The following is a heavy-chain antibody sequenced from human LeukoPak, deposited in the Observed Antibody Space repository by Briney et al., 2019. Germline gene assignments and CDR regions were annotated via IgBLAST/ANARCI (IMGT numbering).Heavy chain of an antibody. V-gene: IGHV3-30*14. J-gene: IGHJ3*02. Sequence: PGGSLRLSCAASGFTFSNYAMHWVRQAPGKGLGWVAIISYDGTKQFYADSVKGRFTISRDNSKNTLYLQMNSLRAEDTAVYYCARARIDAFDIWGQGTMVTVSS. CDR3: ARARIDAFDI. CDR1: GFTFSNYA. CDR2: ISYDGTKQ. D-gene: IGHD1-14*01.